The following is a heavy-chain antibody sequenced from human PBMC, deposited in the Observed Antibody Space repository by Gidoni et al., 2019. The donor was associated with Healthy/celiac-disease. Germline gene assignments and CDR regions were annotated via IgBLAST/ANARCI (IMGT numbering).Heavy chain of an antibody. D-gene: IGHD2-15*01. CDR1: GGSISSSNYY. CDR3: ARESGYCSGGSCYFWTRNPPTFDP. Sequence: QLQLQESGPGLVKPSETLSLTCTVSGGSISSSNYYWGWIRPPPGKGLEWIGSIYYSGSTYYNPSLKSRVTISVDTSKNQFSLKLTSVTAADTAVYYCARESGYCSGGSCYFWTRNPPTFDPWGQGTLVTVSS. V-gene: IGHV4-39*07. J-gene: IGHJ5*02. CDR2: IYYSGST.